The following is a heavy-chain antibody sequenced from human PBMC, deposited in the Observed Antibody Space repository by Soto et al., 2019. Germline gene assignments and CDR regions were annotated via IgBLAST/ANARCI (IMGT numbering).Heavy chain of an antibody. CDR3: ARGGIVVVPAARRLDY. CDR1: GFTFSSYA. Sequence: GGSLRLSCAASGFTFSSYAMHWVRQAPGKGLEYVSAITSDGGSTYYASSVKGRFTISRDNSKNTLYLQMGSLRAEDTAVYYCARGGIVVVPAARRLDYWGQGTLVTVSS. J-gene: IGHJ4*02. CDR2: ITSDGGST. V-gene: IGHV3-64*01. D-gene: IGHD2-2*01.